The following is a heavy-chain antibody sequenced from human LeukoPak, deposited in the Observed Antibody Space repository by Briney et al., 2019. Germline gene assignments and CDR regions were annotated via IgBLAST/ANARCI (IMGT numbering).Heavy chain of an antibody. CDR1: GFTFSDYY. V-gene: IGHV3-11*04. CDR2: ISSSGSTI. D-gene: IGHD3-22*01. CDR3: ARALLGGYYDSSGYPGAWFDP. Sequence: GGSLRLSCAASGFTFSDYYMSWIRQAPGKGLEWVSYISSSGSTIYYADSVKGRFTISRDNAKNSLYLQMNSLRAEDTAVYYCARALLGGYYDSSGYPGAWFDPWGQGTLVTVSS. J-gene: IGHJ5*02.